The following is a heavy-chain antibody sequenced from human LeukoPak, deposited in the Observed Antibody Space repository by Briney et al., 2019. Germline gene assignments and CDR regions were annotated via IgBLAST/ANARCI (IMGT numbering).Heavy chain of an antibody. Sequence: ASVKVSCKASGYTFTSYTIHWVRQAPGQRLEWMGWINAGNGNTKYSQEFQDRVTITRDTSASTAYMELSSLRSEDMAVYYCARWYSSSWYYYYYYMDVWGKGTTVTVSS. D-gene: IGHD6-13*01. V-gene: IGHV1-3*03. J-gene: IGHJ6*03. CDR1: GYTFTSYT. CDR2: INAGNGNT. CDR3: ARWYSSSWYYYYYYMDV.